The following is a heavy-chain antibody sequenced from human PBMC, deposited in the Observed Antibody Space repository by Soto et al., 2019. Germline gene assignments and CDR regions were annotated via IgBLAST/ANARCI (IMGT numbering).Heavy chain of an antibody. J-gene: IGHJ6*01. CDR3: ARPLEQHQLGFGMDV. CDR1: GFTFSSYA. V-gene: IGHV3-33*08. CDR2: IWYDGSKI. Sequence: GGSLRLSCSVFGFTFSSYAMHWVRQAPGKGLEWVAVIWYDGSKIYYADSVKGRFTISRDNSKSTLYLQMNSLRAEDTAVYYCARPLEQHQLGFGMDVWGQGSPVTVSS. D-gene: IGHD6-13*01.